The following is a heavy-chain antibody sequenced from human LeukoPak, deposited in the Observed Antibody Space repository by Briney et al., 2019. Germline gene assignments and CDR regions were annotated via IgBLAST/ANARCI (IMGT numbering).Heavy chain of an antibody. CDR3: ARSNLAYYYYYMDV. CDR1: GRSFNGYY. CDR2: INHSGST. Sequence: LWETLALTWAGYGRSFNGYYCSWIGQPPGKGLEGIGEINHSGSTNYNPSLMSRVTISVDTSKNQFSLKLSSVTAADTAVYYCARSNLAYYYYYMDVWGKGTTVTVSS. D-gene: IGHD2/OR15-2a*01. J-gene: IGHJ6*03. V-gene: IGHV4-34*01.